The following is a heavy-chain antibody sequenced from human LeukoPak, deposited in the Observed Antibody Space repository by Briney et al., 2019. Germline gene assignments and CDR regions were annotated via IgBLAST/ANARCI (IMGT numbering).Heavy chain of an antibody. D-gene: IGHD1-26*01. Sequence: GGSLRLSCAASGFTFSSFGMHWVRQAPGKGLEWVAFIQYDAGNRQYADSVKGRFTISRDNSKTTLYMQMNSLTAEDTAVYYCAKSFTGSYLDYFDYWGQGTLVTVSS. CDR2: IQYDAGNR. J-gene: IGHJ4*02. CDR1: GFTFSSFG. V-gene: IGHV3-30*02. CDR3: AKSFTGSYLDYFDY.